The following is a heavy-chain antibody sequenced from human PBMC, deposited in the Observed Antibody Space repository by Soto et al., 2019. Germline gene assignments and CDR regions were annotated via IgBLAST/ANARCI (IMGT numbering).Heavy chain of an antibody. CDR1: GCSISRIGYY. CDR2: IYYNGVA. CDR3: ARQYGYNYGHIEH. J-gene: IGHJ4*02. V-gene: IGHV4-39*01. D-gene: IGHD5-18*01. Sequence: SETLSLTCTVSGCSISRIGYYWGWVRQPPGKGLEWIGSIYYNGVAHYSPSLETRLTISVDTSKNHFSLKLNSVTAADAAIYYCARQYGYNYGHIEHWGQGTVVTVSS.